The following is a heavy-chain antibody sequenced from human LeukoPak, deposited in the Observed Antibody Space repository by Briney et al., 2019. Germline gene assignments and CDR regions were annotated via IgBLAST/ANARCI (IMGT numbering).Heavy chain of an antibody. Sequence: GGSLGLSCAASGFTFSSYAMSWVRQAPGKGLEWVSAISGSGGSTYYADSMKGRFTISRDNSKNTLYLQMNSLRAEDTAVYYCAKEYYYDPIALFDYWGQGTLVTVSS. V-gene: IGHV3-23*01. J-gene: IGHJ4*02. CDR3: AKEYYYDPIALFDY. CDR2: ISGSGGST. CDR1: GFTFSSYA. D-gene: IGHD3-22*01.